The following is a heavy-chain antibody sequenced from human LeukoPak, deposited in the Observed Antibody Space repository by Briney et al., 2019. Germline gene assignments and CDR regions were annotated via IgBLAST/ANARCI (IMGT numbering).Heavy chain of an antibody. CDR2: IYNSGAT. V-gene: IGHV4-39*07. J-gene: IGHJ4*01. Sequence: SETLSLTCTVSGGSISSSTYYWGWIRQPPGKGPECIGNIYNSGATYYNPSLKSRVTISVHTSKNQISLKLNSVTAADTAVYYCARVVTAGSYYFDSWGHGTLVTVSS. CDR3: ARVVTAGSYYFDS. CDR1: GGSISSSTYY. D-gene: IGHD6-13*01.